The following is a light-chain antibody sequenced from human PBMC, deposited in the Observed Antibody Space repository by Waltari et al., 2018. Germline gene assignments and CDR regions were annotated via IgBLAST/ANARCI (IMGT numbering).Light chain of an antibody. CDR2: GKK. CDR1: SPRIYY. CDR3: KSRDSVDNHLI. J-gene: IGLJ2*01. V-gene: IGLV3-19*01. Sequence: SSELTQDPAVSVALGQTVRITCQGDSPRIYYATWYQQKPGQAPVLVIYGKKKRPSGIPDRFSGSSSGSTASLTIAGAQAEDEADYYCKSRDSVDNHLIFGGGTKLTVL.